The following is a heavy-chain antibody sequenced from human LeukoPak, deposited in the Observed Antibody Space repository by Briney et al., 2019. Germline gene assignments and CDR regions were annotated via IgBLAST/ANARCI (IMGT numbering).Heavy chain of an antibody. D-gene: IGHD3-16*01. CDR3: AKDWAMTDY. V-gene: IGHV3-30*02. CDR2: IWYGGSNK. J-gene: IGHJ4*02. CDR1: GFTFSSYG. Sequence: GGSLRLSCAASGFTFSSYGMHWVRQAPGKGLEWVAVIWYGGSNKYYADSVKGRFTISRDNSKNTLYLQMNSLRAEDTAVYYCAKDWAMTDYWGQGTLVTVSS.